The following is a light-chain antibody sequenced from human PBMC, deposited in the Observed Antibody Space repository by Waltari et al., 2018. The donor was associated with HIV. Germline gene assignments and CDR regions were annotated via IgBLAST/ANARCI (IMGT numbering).Light chain of an antibody. CDR1: RRHRDHA. CDR3: QTWGTGIVV. V-gene: IGLV4-69*01. J-gene: IGLJ2*01. CDR2: VNTDGSH. Sequence: QLVLTPSPSASASLGASVTPTCTLIRRHRDHAVAWHQQQPNKGPRYLMKVNTDGSHIKGDGIPDRFSGSGSEAERYLIISSLQSEDEAHYYCQTWGTGIVVFGGGTKLTVL.